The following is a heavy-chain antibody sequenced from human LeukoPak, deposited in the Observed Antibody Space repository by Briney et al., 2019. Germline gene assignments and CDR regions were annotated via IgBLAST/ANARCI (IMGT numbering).Heavy chain of an antibody. CDR1: GFTFSNYW. Sequence: PGGSLRLSCVVSGFTFSNYWMHWVRQAPGKGLEWVSYISSSGSTIYYADSVKGRFTISRDNAKNSLYLQMNSLRAEDTAVYYCARDGYWRAFDIWGQGTMVTVSS. CDR2: ISSSGSTI. V-gene: IGHV3-48*01. D-gene: IGHD6-13*01. J-gene: IGHJ3*02. CDR3: ARDGYWRAFDI.